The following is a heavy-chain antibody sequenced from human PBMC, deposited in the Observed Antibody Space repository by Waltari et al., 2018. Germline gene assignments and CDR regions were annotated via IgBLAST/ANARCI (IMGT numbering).Heavy chain of an antibody. V-gene: IGHV2-5*01. CDR1: GFSLSTSGVG. Sequence: QITLKESGPTLVKPTQTLTLTCTFSGFSLSTSGVGVGWLRQPPGKALEWLALIYWNDDKRYSPSLKSRLTITKDTSKNQVVLTMTNMDLVDTATYYCAHRPGSIAAPHWFDPWGQGTLVTVSS. CDR2: IYWNDDK. J-gene: IGHJ5*02. D-gene: IGHD6-6*01. CDR3: AHRPGSIAAPHWFDP.